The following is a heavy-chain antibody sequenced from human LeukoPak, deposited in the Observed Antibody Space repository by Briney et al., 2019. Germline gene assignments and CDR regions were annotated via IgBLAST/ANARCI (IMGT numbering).Heavy chain of an antibody. CDR1: GGSISSGSYY. Sequence: SETLSLTCTVSGGSISSGSYYWSWIRQPAGKGLEWIGRIYTSGSTNYNPSLKSRVTISVDTSKNQFSLKLSSVTAADTAVYYCARAGRAYSYGPFDYWGQGTLVTVSS. V-gene: IGHV4-61*02. D-gene: IGHD5-18*01. CDR3: ARAGRAYSYGPFDY. CDR2: IYTSGST. J-gene: IGHJ4*02.